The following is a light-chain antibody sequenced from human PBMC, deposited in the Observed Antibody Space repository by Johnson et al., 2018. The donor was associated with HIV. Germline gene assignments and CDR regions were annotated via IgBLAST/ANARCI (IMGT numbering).Light chain of an antibody. CDR1: SSNIGNNY. CDR3: GTWDGSLSGYV. J-gene: IGLJ1*01. V-gene: IGLV1-51*01. CDR2: DNN. Sequence: QSVLTQPPSVSAAPGQRVTISCSGSSSNIGNNYVSWYQHLPGTAPKLLIYDNNKRPSGIPDRFSGSKSGTSATLGITGLQTGEEADYYCGTWDGSLSGYVFGTGTKVTVL.